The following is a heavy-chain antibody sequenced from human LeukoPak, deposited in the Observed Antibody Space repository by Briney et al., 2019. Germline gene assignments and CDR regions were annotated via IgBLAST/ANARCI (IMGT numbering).Heavy chain of an antibody. Sequence: SQTLSLTCTVSGGSVSSGVYYWSWIRQPPGKGLEWIGYIYYSGSTYYNPSLKSRVTISVDTSKSQFSLKLSSVTAADTAVYYCARSGYDYYFDYWGQGTLVTVSS. CDR1: GGSVSSGVYY. CDR2: IYYSGST. CDR3: ARSGYDYYFDY. V-gene: IGHV4-30-4*01. J-gene: IGHJ4*02. D-gene: IGHD5-12*01.